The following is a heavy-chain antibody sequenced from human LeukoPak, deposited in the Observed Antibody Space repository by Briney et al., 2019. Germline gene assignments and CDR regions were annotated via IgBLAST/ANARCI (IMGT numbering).Heavy chain of an antibody. CDR2: IYHSGST. J-gene: IGHJ4*02. CDR3: ARDVAAAGMRYFDY. Sequence: PSETLSLTCAVSGGSISSGGYSWSWIRQPPGKGLEWIGYIYHSGSTYYNPSPKSRVTISVDRSKNQFSLKLSSVTAADTAVYYCARDVAAAGMRYFDYWGQGTLVTVSS. CDR1: GGSISSGGYS. D-gene: IGHD6-13*01. V-gene: IGHV4-30-2*01.